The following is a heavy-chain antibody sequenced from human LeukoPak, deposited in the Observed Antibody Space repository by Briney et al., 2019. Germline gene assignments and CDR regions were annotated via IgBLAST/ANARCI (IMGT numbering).Heavy chain of an antibody. V-gene: IGHV4-59*01. CDR1: GGSISSYY. Sequence: SETLSLTCTVSGGSISSYYWSWIRQPPGKGLEWIGYIYYSGSTNYNPSLKSRVTISVDTSKNRFSLKLSSVTAADTAVYYCARAYSGSYPYGMDVWGQGTTVTVSS. CDR3: ARAYSGSYPYGMDV. J-gene: IGHJ6*02. D-gene: IGHD1-26*01. CDR2: IYYSGST.